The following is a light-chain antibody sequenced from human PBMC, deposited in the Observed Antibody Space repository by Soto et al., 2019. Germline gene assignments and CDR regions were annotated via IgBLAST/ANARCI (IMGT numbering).Light chain of an antibody. CDR1: QSLRST. V-gene: IGKV3-15*01. CDR2: GAS. J-gene: IGKJ1*01. CDR3: QQYNNWPLWT. Sequence: EIVLSQSARTLSLSPGERATLSCRPSQSLRSTSLAWYQHKPGQAPRLLIYGASTRATGIPARFSGSGSGTEFTLTISSLQSEDFAVYYCQQYNNWPLWTFGQGTNVDI.